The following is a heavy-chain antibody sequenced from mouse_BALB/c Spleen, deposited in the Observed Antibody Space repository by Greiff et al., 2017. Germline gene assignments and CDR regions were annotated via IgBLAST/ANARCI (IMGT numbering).Heavy chain of an antibody. V-gene: IGHV5-17*02. D-gene: IGHD1-1*02. J-gene: IGHJ4*01. CDR3: ARRGWYGDAMDY. CDR1: GFTFSSFG. CDR2: ISSGSSTI. Sequence: DVKLVESGGGLVQPGGSRKLSCAASGFTFSSFGMHWVRQAPEKGLEWVAYISSGSSTIYYADTVKGRFTISRDNPKNTLFLQMTSLRSEDTAMYYYARRGWYGDAMDYWGQGTSVTVSS.